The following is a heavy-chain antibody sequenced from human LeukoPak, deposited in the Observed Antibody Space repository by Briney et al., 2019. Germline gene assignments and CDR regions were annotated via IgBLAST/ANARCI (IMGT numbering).Heavy chain of an antibody. CDR3: ARDLGNWNDDYYYYGMDV. CDR2: ISYDGSNK. Sequence: GRSLRLSCAASGFTFSSYAMHWVRQAPGKGLEWVAVISYDGSNKYYADSVKGRFTISRDNSKNTLYLQMNSLRAEDTAVYYCARDLGNWNDDYYYYGMDVWGQGTTVTVSS. V-gene: IGHV3-30-3*01. CDR1: GFTFSSYA. D-gene: IGHD1-20*01. J-gene: IGHJ6*02.